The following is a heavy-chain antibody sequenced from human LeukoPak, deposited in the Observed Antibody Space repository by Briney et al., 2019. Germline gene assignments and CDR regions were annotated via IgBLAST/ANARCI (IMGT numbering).Heavy chain of an antibody. D-gene: IGHD7-27*01. CDR2: ISRDSSNI. J-gene: IGHJ4*02. Sequence: SGGSLRLSCAASGFAFSSYGMHWARQAPGKGLEWVSYISRDSSNIYYADSVKGRFTISRDNAKNSLYLQVNSLRDEDTAVYYCARESYWGSGLKGFDSWGQGTLVTVSS. CDR1: GFAFSSYG. V-gene: IGHV3-48*02. CDR3: ARESYWGSGLKGFDS.